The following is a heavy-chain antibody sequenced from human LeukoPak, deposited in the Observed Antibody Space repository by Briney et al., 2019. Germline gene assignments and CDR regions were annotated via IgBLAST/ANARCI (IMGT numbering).Heavy chain of an antibody. CDR3: ARRPIVVVPAAIKGSFDY. D-gene: IGHD2-2*02. CDR2: IYYSGST. V-gene: IGHV4-39*07. Sequence: SETLSLTCTVSGGSISSSSYYWGWIRQPPGKGLEWIGSIYYSGSTYYNPSLKSRVTISVDTSKNRFSLKLSSVTAADTAVYYCARRPIVVVPAAIKGSFDYWGQGTLVTVSS. J-gene: IGHJ4*02. CDR1: GGSISSSSYY.